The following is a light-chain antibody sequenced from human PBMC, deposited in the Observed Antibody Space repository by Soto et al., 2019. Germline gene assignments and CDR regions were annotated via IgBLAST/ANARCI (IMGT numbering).Light chain of an antibody. CDR1: SGDIGTYNL. CDR2: EGN. J-gene: IGLJ2*01. CDR3: CSYAGSTTFVV. Sequence: QSALTQPASVSGSPGQSITISCAATSGDIGTYNLVSWYQHHPGKDPRLLIYEGNKRPSGVSNRFSGSKSGITASLTIAGLQPEEAGDYHCCSYAGSTTFVVFGGGTQLTVL. V-gene: IGLV2-23*01.